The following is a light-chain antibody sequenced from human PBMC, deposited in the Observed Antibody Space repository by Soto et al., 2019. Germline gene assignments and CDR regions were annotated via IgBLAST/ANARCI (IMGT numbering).Light chain of an antibody. CDR2: GAS. J-gene: IGKJ4*01. CDR3: QHYGNSPPLT. CDR1: QSVNGGY. Sequence: EIVLTQSPGTLSLSPGEGATLSCRASQSVNGGYLAWYQHRPGQTPRLLIYGASSRATGIPDRFSGSGSGTDFTLTISRLETEDFAVYFCQHYGNSPPLTFGGGTKVEIK. V-gene: IGKV3-20*01.